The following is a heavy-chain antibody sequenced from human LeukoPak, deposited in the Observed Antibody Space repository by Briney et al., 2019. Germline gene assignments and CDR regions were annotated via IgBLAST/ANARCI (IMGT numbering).Heavy chain of an antibody. CDR2: INPSGGST. J-gene: IGHJ6*02. CDR1: GYTFTSYY. Sequence: ASVKVSCKASGYTFTSYYMHWVRQAPGQGLEWMGVINPSGGSTSYAQKFQGRVTMTRDTSTSTVYMELSGLRSEDTAVYYCARGPVGATLYYYYGMDVWGQGTTVTVSS. CDR3: ARGPVGATLYYYYGMDV. V-gene: IGHV1-46*01. D-gene: IGHD1-26*01.